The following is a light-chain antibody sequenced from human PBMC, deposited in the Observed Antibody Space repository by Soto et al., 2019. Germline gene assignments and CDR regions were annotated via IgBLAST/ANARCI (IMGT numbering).Light chain of an antibody. Sequence: ETVMTQSPATLSVSPGERATLSCRASQSVSSRLAWYQQRPGQAPRLLIYDASTRATGIPARFSGSGTGTKFTLTICSLQSEDFAIYYCQQYNNWPPITFGQGTRLEIK. V-gene: IGKV3-15*01. CDR3: QQYNNWPPIT. J-gene: IGKJ5*01. CDR1: QSVSSR. CDR2: DAS.